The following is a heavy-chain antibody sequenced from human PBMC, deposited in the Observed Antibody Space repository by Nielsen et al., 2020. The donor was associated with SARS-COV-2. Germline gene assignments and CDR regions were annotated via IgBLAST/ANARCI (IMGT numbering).Heavy chain of an antibody. Sequence: GESLKISCAASGFTFSSYAMSWIRQAPGKGLEWVSAISGSGGSTYYADSVKGRFTISRDNSKNTLYLQMNSLRAEDTAVYYCAKDSRIAAAAKTYYYYGMDVWGQGTTVTVSS. V-gene: IGHV3-23*01. CDR2: ISGSGGST. CDR1: GFTFSSYA. CDR3: AKDSRIAAAAKTYYYYGMDV. J-gene: IGHJ6*02. D-gene: IGHD6-13*01.